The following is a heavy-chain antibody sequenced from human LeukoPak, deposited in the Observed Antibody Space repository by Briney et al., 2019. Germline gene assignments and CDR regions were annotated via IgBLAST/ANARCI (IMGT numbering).Heavy chain of an antibody. V-gene: IGHV3-53*01. D-gene: IGHD3-22*01. Sequence: GGSLRLSCAASGFTVNNNYMTWVRQAPGKGLEWVSVLYGNGITHYADSVKGRFTISRDGSKNTLYLQMNSLRAEDTAIYYCARGITMMIVAPGYWGQGTLVTVSS. CDR2: LYGNGIT. CDR3: ARGITMMIVAPGY. CDR1: GFTVNNNY. J-gene: IGHJ4*02.